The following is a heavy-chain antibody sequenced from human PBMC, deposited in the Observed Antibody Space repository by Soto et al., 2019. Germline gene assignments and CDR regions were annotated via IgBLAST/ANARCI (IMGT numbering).Heavy chain of an antibody. CDR3: AKDGLDSSSWSWGCAFDI. Sequence: GGSLRLSCAASGFTFSSYGMHWVRQAPGKGLEWVAVISYDGSNKYYADSVKGRFTISRDNSKNTLYLQMNSLRAEDTAVYYCAKDGLDSSSWSWGCAFDIWGQGTMVTVSS. CDR2: ISYDGSNK. V-gene: IGHV3-30*18. D-gene: IGHD6-13*01. J-gene: IGHJ3*02. CDR1: GFTFSSYG.